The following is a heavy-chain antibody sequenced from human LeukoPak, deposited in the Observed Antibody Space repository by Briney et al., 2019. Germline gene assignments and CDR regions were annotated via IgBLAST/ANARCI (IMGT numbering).Heavy chain of an antibody. V-gene: IGHV3-30*02. CDR2: IRYDVSNK. CDR1: GFTFSSYG. Sequence: GGSLRLSCAASGFTFSSYGMHWVRQAPGRGLEWVAFIRYDVSNKYYADSVKGRFTISRDNSKNTLYLQTNSLRAEDTAVYYCAKDGKLRGNDYWGQGTLVTVSS. D-gene: IGHD4-23*01. CDR3: AKDGKLRGNDY. J-gene: IGHJ4*02.